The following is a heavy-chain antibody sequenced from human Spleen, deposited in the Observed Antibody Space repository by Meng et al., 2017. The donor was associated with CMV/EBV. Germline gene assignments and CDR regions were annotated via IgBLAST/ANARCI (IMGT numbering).Heavy chain of an antibody. Sequence: GGSLRLSCAASGFTFSSYGMHWVRQAPGKGLEWVAYVRYAGNDKYYADSVKGRFTISRDNSKNTLYLQTNNLRTDDTAVYYCAKMKGLGLVAVGYGMDVWGQGTTVTVSS. J-gene: IGHJ6*02. CDR2: VRYAGNDK. CDR3: AKMKGLGLVAVGYGMDV. D-gene: IGHD3/OR15-3a*01. CDR1: GFTFSSYG. V-gene: IGHV3-30*02.